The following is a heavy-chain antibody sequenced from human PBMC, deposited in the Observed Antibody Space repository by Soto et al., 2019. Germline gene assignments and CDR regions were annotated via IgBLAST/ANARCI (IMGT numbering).Heavy chain of an antibody. J-gene: IGHJ4*02. D-gene: IGHD5-12*01. Sequence: SETLSLTCAVYGGSFSYHYWSWIRQPPGKGLEWIGEINHNGSPNYNPSLKSRVTISVDTSKNQFSLKLSAVAAADTAVYYCAGGSWPPRFDSWGQGTPVTVSS. V-gene: IGHV4-34*01. CDR1: GGSFSYHY. CDR3: AGGSWPPRFDS. CDR2: INHNGSP.